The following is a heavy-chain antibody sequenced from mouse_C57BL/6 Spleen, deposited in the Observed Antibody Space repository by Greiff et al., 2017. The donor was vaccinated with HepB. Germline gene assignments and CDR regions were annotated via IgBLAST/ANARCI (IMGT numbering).Heavy chain of an antibody. V-gene: IGHV5-9-1*02. D-gene: IGHD1-3*01. J-gene: IGHJ2*01. Sequence: EVQLVESGEGLVKPGGSLKLSCAASGFTFSSYAMSWVRQTPEKRLEWVAYISSGGDYIYYADTVKGRFTISRDNARNTLYLQMSSLKSEDTAMYYCTRGGKYAYYFDYWGQGTTLTVSS. CDR2: ISSGGDYI. CDR1: GFTFSSYA. CDR3: TRGGKYAYYFDY.